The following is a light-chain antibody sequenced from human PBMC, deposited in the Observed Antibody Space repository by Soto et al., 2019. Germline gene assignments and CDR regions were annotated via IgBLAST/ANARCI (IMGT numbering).Light chain of an antibody. J-gene: IGKJ2*01. CDR1: RGLASSY. V-gene: IGKV3-20*01. CDR3: QQYRSSPSYT. CDR2: AAS. Sequence: DMVLTQSPVTLSLSPGESATLSCRASRGLASSYLGWYQQKPGQPPRVLVYAASKRATGIPDRFSGSESGTDFTLTINRLEPEDSAVYYCQQYRSSPSYTFGQGTKVDIK.